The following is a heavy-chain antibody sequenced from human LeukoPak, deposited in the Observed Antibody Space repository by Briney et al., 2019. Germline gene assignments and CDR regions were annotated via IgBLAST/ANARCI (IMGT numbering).Heavy chain of an antibody. V-gene: IGHV3-48*02. D-gene: IGHD6-13*01. CDR1: GFTFSSYS. CDR3: ARRRRIAAAGTMWFDP. J-gene: IGHJ5*02. CDR2: ISSSSSTI. Sequence: GGSLRLSCAASGFTFSSYSMNWVRQAPGKGLEWVSYISSSSSTIYYADSVKGRFTISRDNAKNSLYLQMNSLRDENTAVDYCARRRRIAAAGTMWFDPWCQGTLVTVSS.